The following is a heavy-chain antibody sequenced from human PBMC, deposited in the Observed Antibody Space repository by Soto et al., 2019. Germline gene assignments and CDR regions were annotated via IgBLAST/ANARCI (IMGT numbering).Heavy chain of an antibody. V-gene: IGHV4-4*07. J-gene: IGHJ5*02. Sequence: PAETLSLTCTVTGGAISGYYWTWIRQSDGEGLEWIGRIYSSGSTNYNPSLKSRGIPSLDTSMNYFSLRLSSVTAADTAVYYCARGLRFSDWFDPWGQGTLVTVS. CDR3: ARGLRFSDWFDP. CDR2: IYSSGST. CDR1: GGAISGYY. D-gene: IGHD5-12*01.